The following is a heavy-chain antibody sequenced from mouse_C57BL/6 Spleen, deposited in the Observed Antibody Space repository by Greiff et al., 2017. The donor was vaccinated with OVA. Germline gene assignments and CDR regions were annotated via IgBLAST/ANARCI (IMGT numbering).Heavy chain of an antibody. V-gene: IGHV1-72*01. D-gene: IGHD3-1*01. Sequence: QVQLQQPGAELVKPGASVKLSCKASGYTFTSYWMHWVQQRPGRGLEWIGRIDPNGGGPTYPDKFKSKATLTVDKPSSTAYMESSSLTSEDAAVYYCARTGPYWYVDVWGTGTTVTVSS. CDR1: GYTFTSYW. CDR3: ARTGPYWYVDV. CDR2: IDPNGGGP. J-gene: IGHJ1*03.